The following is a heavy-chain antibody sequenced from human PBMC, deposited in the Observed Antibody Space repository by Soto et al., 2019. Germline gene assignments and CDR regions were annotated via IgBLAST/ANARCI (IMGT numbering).Heavy chain of an antibody. CDR3: ASYCSSTSCYNFDY. V-gene: IGHV4-30-4*01. Sequence: SETLSLTCTVSGGSISSGDYYWSWIRQAPGKGLEWIGYIYYSGSTYYNPSLKSRVTISVDTSKNQFSLKLSSVTAADTAVYYCASYCSSTSCYNFDYWGQGTLVTV. CDR1: GGSISSGDYY. D-gene: IGHD2-2*02. J-gene: IGHJ4*02. CDR2: IYYSGST.